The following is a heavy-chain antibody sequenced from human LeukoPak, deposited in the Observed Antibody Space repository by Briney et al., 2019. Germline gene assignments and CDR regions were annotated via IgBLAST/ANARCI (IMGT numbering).Heavy chain of an antibody. CDR1: GGSISSYY. Sequence: SETLSLTCTVSGGSISSYYWSWIRQPPGKGLEWIGYIYYSGSTNYNPSLKSRVTMSVDTSKNQFSLKLSSVTAADTAVYYCARVSQIYGSGSHYRVFDYWSQGTLVTVSS. CDR2: IYYSGST. V-gene: IGHV4-59*12. J-gene: IGHJ4*02. D-gene: IGHD3-10*01. CDR3: ARVSQIYGSGSHYRVFDY.